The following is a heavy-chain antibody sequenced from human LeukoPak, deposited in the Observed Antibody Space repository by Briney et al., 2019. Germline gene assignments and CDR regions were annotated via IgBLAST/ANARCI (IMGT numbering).Heavy chain of an antibody. V-gene: IGHV1-2*02. Sequence: ASVKVSCKASGYTFTGYYMHWVRQAPGQGLEWMGWINPNSGGTNYAQKFQGRVTMTRDTSISTAYMELSRLRSDDTVVYYCARYDYSNLDMAEYFQHWGQGTLVTVSS. CDR1: GYTFTGYY. CDR2: INPNSGGT. D-gene: IGHD4-11*01. J-gene: IGHJ1*01. CDR3: ARYDYSNLDMAEYFQH.